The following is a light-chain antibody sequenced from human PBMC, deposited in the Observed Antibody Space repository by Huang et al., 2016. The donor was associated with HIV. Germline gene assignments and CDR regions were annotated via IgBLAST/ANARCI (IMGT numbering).Light chain of an antibody. V-gene: IGKV1-5*03. CDR3: QQYNSYSELT. CDR2: KAS. Sequence: DIQMTRSPSTLSASVGDRVTITCRASQSISNWLAWYQQKPGKAPKLLIYKASSLESGVPSRFSGSGSGTEFTLTINSLQPDDFATYYCQQYNSYSELTFGGGTKVEIK. CDR1: QSISNW. J-gene: IGKJ4*01.